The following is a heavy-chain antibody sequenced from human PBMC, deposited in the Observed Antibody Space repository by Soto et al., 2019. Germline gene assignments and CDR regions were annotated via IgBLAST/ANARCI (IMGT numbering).Heavy chain of an antibody. J-gene: IGHJ4*02. Sequence: TGGSLRLSCAASGFTFSSYWMSWVRQAPGKGLEWVANIKQDGSEKYYVDSVKGRFTISRDNAKNSLYLQMNSLRAEDTAVYYCASCYYDFWSGYFYWGQGTLVTVSS. CDR1: GFTFSSYW. D-gene: IGHD3-3*01. CDR3: ASCYYDFWSGYFY. V-gene: IGHV3-7*01. CDR2: IKQDGSEK.